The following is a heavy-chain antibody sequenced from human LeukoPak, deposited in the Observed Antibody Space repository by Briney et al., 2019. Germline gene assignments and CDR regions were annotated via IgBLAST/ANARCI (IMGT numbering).Heavy chain of an antibody. CDR3: ARHSSSGWYLDY. CDR2: IYYSGST. J-gene: IGHJ4*02. CDR1: GGSISSYY. D-gene: IGHD6-19*01. Sequence: SETLSLTCTVSGGSISSYYWSWIRQPPGKGLEWIGYIYYSGSTNYNPSLKSRVTISVDTSKNQFSLKLSSVTAADTAVYYCARHSSSGWYLDYWGQGTLVTVSS. V-gene: IGHV4-59*08.